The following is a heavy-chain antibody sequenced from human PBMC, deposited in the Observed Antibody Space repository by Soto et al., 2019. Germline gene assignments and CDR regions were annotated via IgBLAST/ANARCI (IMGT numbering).Heavy chain of an antibody. CDR3: AGVSAWYIHQ. J-gene: IGHJ1*01. CDR1: GFTFSSYW. D-gene: IGHD6-19*01. CDR2: IKQDGSAK. V-gene: IGHV3-7*01. Sequence: EVQLVESGGGLVQPGGSLRLSCAASGFTFSSYWMHWVRQAPGKGLEWVANIKQDGSAKYYVDSVKGRFTISRDNAKNSPYLQMNSLRLEERALYDCAGVSAWYIHQGGQGTLVPVSS.